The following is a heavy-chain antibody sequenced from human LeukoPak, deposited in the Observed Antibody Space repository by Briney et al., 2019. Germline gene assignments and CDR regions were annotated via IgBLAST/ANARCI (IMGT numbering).Heavy chain of an antibody. D-gene: IGHD1-20*01. CDR3: AREVTGNGYYYYMDV. CDR2: IKQDGSEK. Sequence: GGSLRLSCAASGFTFSSYSMSWVRQVPGKGQEWVANIKQDGSEKYYVDSVKGRFTMSRDNAKNSLFLQMNSLRAEDTAVYYCAREVTGNGYYYYMDVWGKGTTVTVSS. CDR1: GFTFSSYS. V-gene: IGHV3-7*01. J-gene: IGHJ6*03.